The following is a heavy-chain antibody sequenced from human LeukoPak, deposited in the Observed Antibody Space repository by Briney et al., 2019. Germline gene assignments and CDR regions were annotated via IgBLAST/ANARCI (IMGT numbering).Heavy chain of an antibody. Sequence: ASVKVSCKASGYTFTSYAIHWVRQAPGQRLEWMGWISAGNGNTKYSQNFQGRVTFIGNTSATTAFVALSSLRSEDAAVYYCARDSGSGNNDYWGQGTLVTVSS. D-gene: IGHD1-26*01. J-gene: IGHJ4*02. V-gene: IGHV1-3*01. CDR1: GYTFTSYA. CDR3: ARDSGSGNNDY. CDR2: ISAGNGNT.